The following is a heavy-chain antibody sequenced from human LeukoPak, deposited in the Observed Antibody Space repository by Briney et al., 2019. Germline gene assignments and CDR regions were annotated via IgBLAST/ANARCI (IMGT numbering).Heavy chain of an antibody. CDR1: GFTFSSYA. CDR2: MYFSGST. J-gene: IGHJ4*02. V-gene: IGHV4-39*07. Sequence: GSLRLSCAASGFTFSSYAMSWVRQAPGKGLEWIGSMYFSGSTYYHPSLKSRVTISVDTSKNQFSLKLSSVTAADTAVYYCARDLKRGYSSGRYSWGTGSSNDYWGQGTLVTVSS. CDR3: ARDLKRGYSSGRYSWGTGSSNDY. D-gene: IGHD6-19*01.